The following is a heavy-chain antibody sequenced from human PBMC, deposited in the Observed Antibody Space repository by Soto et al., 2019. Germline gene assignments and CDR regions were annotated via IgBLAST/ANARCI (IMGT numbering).Heavy chain of an antibody. V-gene: IGHV3-30*18. CDR1: GFTFSDYG. Sequence: QVQLIESGGGVVQPGRSLRLSCAASGFTFSDYGMHWVRQAPGKGLEWVSLISYDGSNTYYADSAKGRFTISRDNSKNTVYLQMNSLRTEDTAVYYCAKDHSAVLTAPTARLLDNWGQGALVTVSS. CDR3: AKDHSAVLTAPTARLLDN. J-gene: IGHJ4*02. CDR2: ISYDGSNT. D-gene: IGHD2-21*02.